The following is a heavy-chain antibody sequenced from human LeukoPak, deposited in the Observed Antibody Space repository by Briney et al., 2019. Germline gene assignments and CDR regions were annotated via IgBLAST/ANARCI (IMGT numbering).Heavy chain of an antibody. D-gene: IGHD1-14*01. CDR3: ASGNDAFDI. Sequence: PGGSLRLSCAASGFTFSSYTMNWVRQAPGKGLEWVSSIGVSGDYIYYADSVKGRFTISRDNANNSLYLQMNSLRAEDTAVYYCASGNDAFDIWGQGTMVTVSS. J-gene: IGHJ3*02. CDR2: IGVSGDYI. V-gene: IGHV3-21*01. CDR1: GFTFSSYT.